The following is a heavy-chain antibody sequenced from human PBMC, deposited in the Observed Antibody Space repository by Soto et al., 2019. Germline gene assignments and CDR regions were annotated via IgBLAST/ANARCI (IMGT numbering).Heavy chain of an antibody. CDR3: AKAVEYFDWLFPFDY. CDR2: ISGSGGST. Sequence: PGGSLRLSCAASVFTFSSYAMSWVRQAPGKGLEWVSAISGSGGSTYYADSVKGRFTISRDNSKNTLYLQMNSLRAEDTAVYYCAKAVEYFDWLFPFDYRGQGTLVTVSS. CDR1: VFTFSSYA. V-gene: IGHV3-23*01. J-gene: IGHJ4*02. D-gene: IGHD3-9*01.